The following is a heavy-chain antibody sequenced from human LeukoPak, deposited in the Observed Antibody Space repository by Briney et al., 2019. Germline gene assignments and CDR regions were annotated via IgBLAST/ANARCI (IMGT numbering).Heavy chain of an antibody. D-gene: IGHD7-27*01. CDR2: SRPKSDDI. J-gene: IGHJ4*02. V-gene: IGHV1-2*02. Sequence: ASVKVSCKASRYTFTEHYLHWVRQAPGQGLEWVGRSRPKSDDIHYAQTFYGRVTMTRDTSINKAYMELSGLTSDDTGVYYCTGDHNWGPDYWGQGTLIIVSS. CDR3: TGDHNWGPDY. CDR1: RYTFTEHY.